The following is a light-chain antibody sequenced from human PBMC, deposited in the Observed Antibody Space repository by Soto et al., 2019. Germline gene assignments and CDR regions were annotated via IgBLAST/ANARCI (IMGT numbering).Light chain of an antibody. Sequence: QSVLTQPASVSGSPEQSITISCTGPGSDVGSFDLVSWYQQHPGKAPKLIIFEGSKRPSGVSDRFSGSKSDNRASLTIYGLQAEDEADYYCSSYAGSLTWVFGGGTKLTVL. CDR3: SSYAGSLTWV. CDR2: EGS. CDR1: GSDVGSFDL. V-gene: IGLV2-23*01. J-gene: IGLJ3*02.